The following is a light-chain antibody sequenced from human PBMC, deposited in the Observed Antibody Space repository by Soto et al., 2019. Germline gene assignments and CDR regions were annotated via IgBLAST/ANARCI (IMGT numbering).Light chain of an antibody. CDR2: GAS. V-gene: IGKV3-20*01. J-gene: IGKJ2*01. CDR1: QSVSSSY. CDR3: QQYGSSPPYT. Sequence: EIVLTQSPGTLSLSPGERATLSCRASQSVSSSYLAWYQQKPGQAPRLLIYGASSRATGIPDRFSGSGSGTDFTLTISRLEPEDFAVYYCQQYGSSPPYTFGQGTNLEIQ.